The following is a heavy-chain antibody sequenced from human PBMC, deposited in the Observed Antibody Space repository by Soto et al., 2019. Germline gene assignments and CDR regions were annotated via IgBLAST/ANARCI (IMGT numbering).Heavy chain of an antibody. V-gene: IGHV4-31*03. CDR3: ARYSGHDLFDY. Sequence: QVQLQESGPGLVKPSQTVSLTCTVSGGSISSGGYYWSWIRQHPGKGLEWIGHIHYSGSTFYNPSLKRRVTISVDTSKNQFSLKLSSVTAADTAVYYCARYSGHDLFDYWGQGTLVTGST. CDR1: GGSISSGGYY. D-gene: IGHD5-12*01. J-gene: IGHJ4*02. CDR2: IHYSGST.